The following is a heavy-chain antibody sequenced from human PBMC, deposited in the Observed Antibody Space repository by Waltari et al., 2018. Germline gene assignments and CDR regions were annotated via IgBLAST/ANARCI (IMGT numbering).Heavy chain of an antibody. CDR1: GGSFSGYY. Sequence: QVQLQQWGAGLLKPSETLSLTCAVYGGSFSGYYWSWIRQPPGKGLEWIGEINHSGSTNYNPSLKSRVTISVDTSKNQFSLKLSSVTAADTAVYYCARFYGSGFGSNYWGQGTLVTVSS. CDR3: ARFYGSGFGSNY. J-gene: IGHJ4*02. D-gene: IGHD3-10*01. V-gene: IGHV4-34*01. CDR2: INHSGST.